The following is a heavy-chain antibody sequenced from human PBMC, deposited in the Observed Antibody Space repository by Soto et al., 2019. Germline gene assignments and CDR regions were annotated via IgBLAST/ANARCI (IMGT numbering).Heavy chain of an antibody. CDR3: AVGGYSYGHYSYNWFDP. CDR2: IIPIFGTA. Sequence: SVKVSCKASGGTFSSYAISWVRQAPGQGLEWMGGIIPIFGTANYAQKFQGRVTITADESTSTAYMELRSLRSEDTAVYYWAVGGYSYGHYSYNWFDPWGQGTLETVSS. J-gene: IGHJ5*02. D-gene: IGHD5-18*01. CDR1: GGTFSSYA. V-gene: IGHV1-69*13.